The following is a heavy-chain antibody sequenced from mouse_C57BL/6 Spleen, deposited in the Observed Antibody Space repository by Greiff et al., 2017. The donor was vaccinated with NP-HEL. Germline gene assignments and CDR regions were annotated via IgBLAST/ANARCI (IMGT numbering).Heavy chain of an antibody. CDR3: ARWDDGYYVFDY. CDR2: IYPGSGNT. CDR1: GYSFTSYY. J-gene: IGHJ2*01. Sequence: QVQLKESGPELVKPGASVKISCKASGYSFTSYYIHWVKQRPGQGLEWIGWIYPGSGNTKYNEKFKGKATLTADTSSSTAYMQLSSLTSEDSAVYYCARWDDGYYVFDYWGQGTTLTVSS. V-gene: IGHV1-66*01. D-gene: IGHD2-3*01.